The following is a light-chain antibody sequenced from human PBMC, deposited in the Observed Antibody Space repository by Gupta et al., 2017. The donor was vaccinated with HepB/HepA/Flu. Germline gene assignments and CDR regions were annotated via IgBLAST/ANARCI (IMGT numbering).Light chain of an antibody. V-gene: IGLV3-21*02. CDR2: DDS. CDR3: QVWDRGSNHVV. CDR1: NLGSKS. J-gene: IGLJ2*01. Sequence: SSVLAQPPSLSVAPGQTATITCGGDNLGSKSVHWYQHKAGQAPVLVVYDDSDRPSGIPERFSGSNSGNTATLTISRVEAGDEADYYCQVWDRGSNHVVFGGGTKVTVL.